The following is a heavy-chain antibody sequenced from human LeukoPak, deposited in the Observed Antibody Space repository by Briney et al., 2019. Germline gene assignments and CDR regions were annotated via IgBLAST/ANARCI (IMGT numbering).Heavy chain of an antibody. Sequence: GGSLRLSCAASGFTFSSYDMHWVRQATGKGLEWVSAIGTAGDTYFPGSVKGRFTISRENAKNSLYLQMNSLRAGDTAVYYCARGCTNGVCYYYFDYWGQGTLVTVSS. CDR2: IGTAGDT. D-gene: IGHD2-8*01. V-gene: IGHV3-13*01. CDR3: ARGCTNGVCYYYFDY. CDR1: GFTFSSYD. J-gene: IGHJ4*02.